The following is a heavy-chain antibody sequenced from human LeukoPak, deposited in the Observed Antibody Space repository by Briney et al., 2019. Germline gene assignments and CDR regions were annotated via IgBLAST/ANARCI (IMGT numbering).Heavy chain of an antibody. V-gene: IGHV3-23*01. CDR3: GKTTAGYSSGRFPGWPVDY. CDR1: GFTFNSYA. J-gene: IGHJ4*02. D-gene: IGHD6-19*01. CDR2: IFGSGGSA. Sequence: GSLRLSCAASGFTFNSYAMYWVRQAPGKGLEWISGIFGSGGSAHYADSVKGRFTISRDNSKNTLYLQMNSLRAEDTAAYYCGKTTAGYSSGRFPGWPVDYWGQGTLVTVSS.